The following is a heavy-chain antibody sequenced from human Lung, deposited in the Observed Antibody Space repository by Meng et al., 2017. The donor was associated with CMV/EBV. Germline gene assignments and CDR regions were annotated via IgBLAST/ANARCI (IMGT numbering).Heavy chain of an antibody. J-gene: IGHJ6*01. Sequence: GGSLRLXCAASGFTVSSNSMNWVRQAPGKGLEWVSLIYSGGGTYYADSVKGRFTISRDNFKNTLYLQMNSLRAEDTAVYYCARVLTAHHYYGMDVWGQRTTVTVSS. CDR1: GFTVSSNS. D-gene: IGHD5-18*01. V-gene: IGHV3-53*01. CDR3: ARVLTAHHYYGMDV. CDR2: IYSGGGT.